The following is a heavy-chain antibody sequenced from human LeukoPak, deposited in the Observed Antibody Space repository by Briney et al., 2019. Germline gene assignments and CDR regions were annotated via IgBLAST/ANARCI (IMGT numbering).Heavy chain of an antibody. CDR2: IYPGDSDT. J-gene: IGHJ5*02. Sequence: GESLKISCKASGYNFATSWIGWVRQMPGKGLEWMGIIYPGDSDTRYSPSFQGQVTISGDKSISTAYLQWSSLAASDTAMYYCARVDGARHDPWGQGTLVTVSS. CDR1: GYNFATSW. CDR3: ARVDGARHDP. V-gene: IGHV5-51*01. D-gene: IGHD5-24*01.